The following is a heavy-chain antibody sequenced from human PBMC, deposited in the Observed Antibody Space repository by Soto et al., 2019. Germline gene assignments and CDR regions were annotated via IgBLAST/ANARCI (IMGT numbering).Heavy chain of an antibody. CDR1: GFTFSSYA. V-gene: IGHV3-30-3*01. D-gene: IGHD2-2*01. CDR2: ISYDGSNK. CDR3: ARDELQGYCISTSCYLVGGFDY. J-gene: IGHJ4*02. Sequence: GGSLRLSCAASGFTFSSYAMHWVRQAPGKGLEWVAVISYDGSNKYYADSVKGRFTISRDNSKNTLYLQMNSLRAEDTAVYYCARDELQGYCISTSCYLVGGFDYWGQGTLVTVSS.